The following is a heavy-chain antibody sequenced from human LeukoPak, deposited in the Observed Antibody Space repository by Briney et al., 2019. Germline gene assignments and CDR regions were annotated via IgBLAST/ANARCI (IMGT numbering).Heavy chain of an antibody. V-gene: IGHV3-13*01. J-gene: IGHJ4*02. D-gene: IGHD3-10*01. Sequence: GGSLRLSCVASGFTFSSYDMHWVRQATGRGLEWVSGIGTAGDTYYPDSVKGRFTVSREDAKNSLYLQMNSLGAGDTAVYYCARSPHRGYYYGSGSYSEFDYWGQGTLVTVSS. CDR3: ARSPHRGYYYGSGSYSEFDY. CDR2: IGTAGDT. CDR1: GFTFSSYD.